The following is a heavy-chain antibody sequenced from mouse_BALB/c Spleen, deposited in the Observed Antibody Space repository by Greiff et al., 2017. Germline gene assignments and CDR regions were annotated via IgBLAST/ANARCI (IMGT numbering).Heavy chain of an antibody. CDR3: ARGGVRELFDY. CDR2: IDTSDSYT. Sequence: VQLQQPGAELVMPGASVKMSCKASGYTFTDYWMHWVKQRPGQGLEWIGAIDTSDSYTSYNQKFKGKATLTVDESSSTAYMQLSSLTSEDSAVYYCARGGVRELFDYWGQGTTLTVSS. D-gene: IGHD2-14*01. J-gene: IGHJ2*01. V-gene: IGHV1-69*01. CDR1: GYTFTDYW.